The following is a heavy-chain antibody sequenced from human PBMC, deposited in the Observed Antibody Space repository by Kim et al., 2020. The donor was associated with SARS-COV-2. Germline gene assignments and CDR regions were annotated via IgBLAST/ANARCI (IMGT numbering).Heavy chain of an antibody. CDR2: IYYSGST. CDR1: GGSVSSGSYY. CDR3: ARDARRTHGMLGVRFYYYGMDV. V-gene: IGHV4-61*01. D-gene: IGHD3-10*01. Sequence: SETLSLTCTVSGGSVSSGSYYWSWIRQPPGKGLEWIGYIYYSGSTNYNPSLKSRVTISVDTSKNQFSLKLSSVTAADTAVYYCARDARRTHGMLGVRFYYYGMDVWGQGTTVTVSS. J-gene: IGHJ6*02.